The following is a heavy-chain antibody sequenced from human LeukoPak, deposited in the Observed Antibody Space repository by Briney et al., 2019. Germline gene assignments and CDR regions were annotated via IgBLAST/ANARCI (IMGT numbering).Heavy chain of an antibody. J-gene: IGHJ4*02. CDR2: INVEGNYI. V-gene: IGHV3-74*01. CDR1: GFTVSRYW. Sequence: GGSLGLSCAASGFTVSRYWMHWVRQAPGKGLVWVARINVEGNYIDYAESVKGRFTISRDSAMNTLYLQMNSVRAEDTAVYSCARDLTGPYDHWGQGTLVTVSS. CDR3: ARDLTGPYDH. D-gene: IGHD3-22*01.